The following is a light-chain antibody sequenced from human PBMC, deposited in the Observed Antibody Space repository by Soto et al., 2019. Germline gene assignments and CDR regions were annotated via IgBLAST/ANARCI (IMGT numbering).Light chain of an antibody. CDR1: TSNIAIND. V-gene: IGLV1-47*01. CDR2: RND. J-gene: IGLJ3*02. Sequence: QSVLTQPPSASGTPGQRVTISCSGSTSNIAINDVYWYQQLPGAAPKVLFYRNDRRPSGVPDRFSASKSDTSASLAISGLRSDDEADYCCATWDNSLSGPVFGGGTKLTVL. CDR3: ATWDNSLSGPV.